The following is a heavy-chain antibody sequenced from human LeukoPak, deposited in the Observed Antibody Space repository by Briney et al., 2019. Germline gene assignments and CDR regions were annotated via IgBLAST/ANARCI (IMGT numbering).Heavy chain of an antibody. CDR3: ARLHSSSWYLYYFDY. V-gene: IGHV1-8*03. Sequence: GASVKVSCKASGYTFTSYDINWVRQATGQGLEWMGWMNPNSGNTGYAQKFQGRVTITSNTSISTAYMELSSLRSEDTAVYYCARLHSSSWYLYYFDYWGQGTLVTVSS. CDR2: MNPNSGNT. J-gene: IGHJ4*02. CDR1: GYTFTSYD. D-gene: IGHD6-13*01.